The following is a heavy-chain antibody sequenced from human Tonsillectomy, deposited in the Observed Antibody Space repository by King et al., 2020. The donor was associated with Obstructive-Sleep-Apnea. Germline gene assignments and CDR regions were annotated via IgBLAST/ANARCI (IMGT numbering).Heavy chain of an antibody. CDR2: MFTSGST. V-gene: IGHV4-4*07. D-gene: IGHD3-9*01. CDR3: ARGVPYDWLVPHYYYGMDV. CDR1: CGSIISYS. Sequence: VQLQESGPGLVKPSETLSLTCTVSCGSIISYSWAWIRQPAGGGLEWIGRMFTSGSTNCNPSLKSRVTMAVDTSKNQFSMELSSVTAADTAVYYCARGVPYDWLVPHYYYGMDVWGQGTTVTVSS. J-gene: IGHJ6*02.